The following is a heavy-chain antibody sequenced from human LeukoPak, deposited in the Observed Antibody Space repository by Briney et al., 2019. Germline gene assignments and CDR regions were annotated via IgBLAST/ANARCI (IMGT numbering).Heavy chain of an antibody. D-gene: IGHD2-15*01. CDR3: ARANPPGISFFDY. J-gene: IGHJ4*02. Sequence: PGGSLRLXCAASGFTFSSYSMNWVRQAPGKGLEWVSSISSSSSSIYYADSVKGRFTISRDNAKNSLYLQMNSLRAEDTAVYYCARANPPGISFFDYWGQGTLVTVSS. CDR2: ISSSSSSI. CDR1: GFTFSSYS. V-gene: IGHV3-21*01.